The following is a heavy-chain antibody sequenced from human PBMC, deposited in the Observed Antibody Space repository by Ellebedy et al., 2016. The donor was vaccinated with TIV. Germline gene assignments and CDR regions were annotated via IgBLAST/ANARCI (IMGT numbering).Heavy chain of an antibody. V-gene: IGHV3-30-3*01. D-gene: IGHD2-15*01. Sequence: GGSLRLSXAASGFTFSSYAMHWVRQAPGKGLEWVAVISYDGSNKYYADSVKGRFTISRDNSKNTLYLQMNSLRAEDTAVYYCARGYCSGGSCYPAEYFQHWGQGTLVTVSS. CDR1: GFTFSSYA. CDR3: ARGYCSGGSCYPAEYFQH. J-gene: IGHJ1*01. CDR2: ISYDGSNK.